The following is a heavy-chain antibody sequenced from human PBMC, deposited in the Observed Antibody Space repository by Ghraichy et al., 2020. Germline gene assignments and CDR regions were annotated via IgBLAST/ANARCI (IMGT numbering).Heavy chain of an antibody. Sequence: GGSLRLSCAASGFTFSSYGMHWVRQAPGKGLEWVAVISYDGSNKYYADSVKGRFTISRDNSKNTLYLQMNSLRAEDTAVYYCAKDHSGSYYYYGMDVWGQGTTVTVSS. D-gene: IGHD1-26*01. J-gene: IGHJ6*02. CDR3: AKDHSGSYYYYGMDV. CDR2: ISYDGSNK. V-gene: IGHV3-30*18. CDR1: GFTFSSYG.